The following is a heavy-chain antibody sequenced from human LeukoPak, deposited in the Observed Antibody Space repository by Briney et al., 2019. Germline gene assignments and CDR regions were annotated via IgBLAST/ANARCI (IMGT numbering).Heavy chain of an antibody. CDR2: INHSGST. V-gene: IGHV4-34*01. J-gene: IGHJ4*02. D-gene: IGHD3-3*01. Sequence: SETLSLTCAVYGGSFSGYYWSWIRQPPGKGLEWIGEINHSGSTNYNPSLKSRVTISVDTSKNQFSLKLSSVTAEDTAVYYCARDSYYDFWSGYITQGTFDYWGQGTLVTVSS. CDR3: ARDSYYDFWSGYITQGTFDY. CDR1: GGSFSGYY.